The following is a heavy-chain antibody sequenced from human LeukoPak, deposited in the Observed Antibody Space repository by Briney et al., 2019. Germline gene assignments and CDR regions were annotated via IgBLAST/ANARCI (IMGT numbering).Heavy chain of an antibody. CDR2: MNPNSGNT. CDR3: ARAPPVRGVITYYFDY. D-gene: IGHD3-10*01. Sequence: ASVKVSCKASGYTFTSYDIKWVRQATGQGLEWMGWMNPNSGNTGYAQKFQGRVTMTRNTSISTAYMELSSLRSEDTAVYYCARAPPVRGVITYYFDYWGQGTLVTVSS. V-gene: IGHV1-8*01. CDR1: GYTFTSYD. J-gene: IGHJ4*02.